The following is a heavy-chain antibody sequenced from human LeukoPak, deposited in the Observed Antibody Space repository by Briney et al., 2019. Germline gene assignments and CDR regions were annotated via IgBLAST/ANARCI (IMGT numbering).Heavy chain of an antibody. D-gene: IGHD2-8*02. CDR1: GFTFSTYA. J-gene: IGHJ3*02. Sequence: PGGSLRLSCSASGFTFSTYAMHWVRQAPGKGLEYVSTITSKGGSTYYADSVKGRFTISRDNSKNTLYLQMNSLRAEDTAVYYCARGLVHNAFDIWGQGTMVTVSS. V-gene: IGHV3-64*04. CDR2: ITSKGGST. CDR3: ARGLVHNAFDI.